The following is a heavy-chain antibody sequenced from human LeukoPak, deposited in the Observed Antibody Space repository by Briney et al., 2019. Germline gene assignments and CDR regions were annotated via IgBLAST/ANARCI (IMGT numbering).Heavy chain of an antibody. CDR3: ARDPSTAMVTIFDY. Sequence: QPGGSLRLSCAASGFTFSSYAMHWVRQAPGKGLEWVAVISYDGSNKYYADSVKGRLTISRDNSKNTLYLQMNSLRAEDTAVYYCARDPSTAMVTIFDYWGQGTLVTVSS. CDR1: GFTFSSYA. D-gene: IGHD5-18*01. CDR2: ISYDGSNK. V-gene: IGHV3-30*04. J-gene: IGHJ4*02.